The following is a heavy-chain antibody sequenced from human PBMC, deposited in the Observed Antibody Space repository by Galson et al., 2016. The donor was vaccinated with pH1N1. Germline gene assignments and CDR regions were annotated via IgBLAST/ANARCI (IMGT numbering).Heavy chain of an antibody. D-gene: IGHD6-19*01. CDR3: ARHSSSGFPGIEVAARRRPFDI. CDR2: ISHSGRS. CDR1: GGSFSGHY. J-gene: IGHJ3*02. V-gene: IGHV4-34*01. Sequence: ETLSLTCALYGGSFSGHYWSWIRQSPGKGLEWIGEISHSGRSDYNPSLEGRVTVSIDTSMNQFSLNLMSVAAADTAVYYCARHSSSGFPGIEVAARRRPFDIWGPGTMVIVSS.